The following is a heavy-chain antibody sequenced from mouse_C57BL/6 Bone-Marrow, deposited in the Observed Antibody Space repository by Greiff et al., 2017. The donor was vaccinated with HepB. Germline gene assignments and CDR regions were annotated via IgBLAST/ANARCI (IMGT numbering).Heavy chain of an antibody. D-gene: IGHD1-1*01. Sequence: EVQGVESGGGLVKPGGSLKLSCAASVFTFSSYAMSWVRQTPEKRLEWVATISDGGSYTYYPDNVKGRFTISRDNAKNNLYLQMSHLKSEDTAMYYCARIYYERGYAMDYWGQGTSVTVSS. V-gene: IGHV5-4*01. CDR1: VFTFSSYA. CDR2: ISDGGSYT. CDR3: ARIYYERGYAMDY. J-gene: IGHJ4*01.